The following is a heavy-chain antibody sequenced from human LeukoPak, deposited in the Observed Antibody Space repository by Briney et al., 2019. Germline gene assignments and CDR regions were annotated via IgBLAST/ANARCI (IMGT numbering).Heavy chain of an antibody. CDR2: IRFDGSSE. CDR3: ARGGDCSGGSCSYYFDY. D-gene: IGHD2-15*01. J-gene: IGHJ4*02. V-gene: IGHV3-30*02. CDR1: GFTFSSRG. Sequence: GGSLRLSCAASGFTFSSRGMHWVRQAPGKGLEWVAFIRFDGSSEYYADSVKGRFTISRDNSKNTLYLQMNSLRAEDTAVYYCARGGDCSGGSCSYYFDYWGQGTLVTVSS.